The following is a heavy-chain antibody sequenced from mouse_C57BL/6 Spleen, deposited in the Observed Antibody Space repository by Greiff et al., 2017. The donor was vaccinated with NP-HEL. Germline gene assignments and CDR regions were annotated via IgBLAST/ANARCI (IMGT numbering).Heavy chain of an antibody. Sequence: QVQLKQSGAELVNPGASVKLSCKASCSPFPLSFLPFFPPLPFPFLSFLFLLHPPRCSTNYNEKFKSKATLTVDKSSSTAYMQLSSLTSEDSAVYYCAREGLIYDGYSWYFDVWGTGTTVTVSS. V-gene: IGHV1-64*01. J-gene: IGHJ1*03. D-gene: IGHD2-3*01. CDR2: LHPPRCST. CDR1: CSPFPLSF. CDR3: AREGLIYDGYSWYFDV.